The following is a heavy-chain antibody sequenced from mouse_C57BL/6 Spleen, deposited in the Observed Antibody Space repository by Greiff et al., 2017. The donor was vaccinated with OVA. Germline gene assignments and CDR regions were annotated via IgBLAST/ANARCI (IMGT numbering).Heavy chain of an antibody. D-gene: IGHD1-1*01. V-gene: IGHV1-64*01. J-gene: IGHJ4*01. CDR2: IHPNSGST. CDR1: GYTFTSYW. Sequence: VQLQQPGAELVKPGASVKLSCKASGYTFTSYWMHWVKQRPGPGLEWIGMIHPNSGSTNYNEKFKSKATLTVDKSSSTAYMQLSSLTSEDSAVYDGARVYGSSYDAMDYWGQGTSVTVSS. CDR3: ARVYGSSYDAMDY.